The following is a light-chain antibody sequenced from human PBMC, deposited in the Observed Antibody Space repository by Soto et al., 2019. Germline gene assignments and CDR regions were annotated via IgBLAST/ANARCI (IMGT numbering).Light chain of an antibody. J-gene: IGKJ1*01. CDR2: GAS. CDR3: QQYGSSPRT. Sequence: ELLVTQSPGTLALSPGERATLSCRAIQSVRSSYLAWYPQKPGQAPRLIIYGASSRATGIPDRFSGSGSGTDFSLTISRLEPEDFAVYYCQQYGSSPRTFGQGTKVDIK. CDR1: QSVRSSY. V-gene: IGKV3-20*01.